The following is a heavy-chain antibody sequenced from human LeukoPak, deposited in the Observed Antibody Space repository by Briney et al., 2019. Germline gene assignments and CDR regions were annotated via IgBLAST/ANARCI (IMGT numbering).Heavy chain of an antibody. Sequence: PSETLSLTCTVSGGSISSGSYYWSWIRQPAGKGLEWIGRIYTSGSTNYNPSLKSRVTISVDTSKNQFSLKLSSVTAADTAVYYCARDRVVPAAPRFDLWGRGTLVTVSS. CDR1: GGSISSGSYY. D-gene: IGHD2-2*01. CDR3: ARDRVVPAAPRFDL. V-gene: IGHV4-61*02. J-gene: IGHJ2*01. CDR2: IYTSGST.